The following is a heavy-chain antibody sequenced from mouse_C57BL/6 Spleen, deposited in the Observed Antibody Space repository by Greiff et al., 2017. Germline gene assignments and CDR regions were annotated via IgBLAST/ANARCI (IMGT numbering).Heavy chain of an antibody. CDR2: ISSGGSYT. Sequence: EVKLQESGGDLVKPGGSLKLSCAASGFTFSSYGMSWVRQTPDKRLEWVATISSGGSYTYYPDSVKGRFTISRDNAKNTLYLQMSILKSEDTAMYYCASSTAQASLDYWGQGTTLTVSA. J-gene: IGHJ2*01. CDR3: ASSTAQASLDY. CDR1: GFTFSSYG. D-gene: IGHD3-2*02. V-gene: IGHV5-6*01.